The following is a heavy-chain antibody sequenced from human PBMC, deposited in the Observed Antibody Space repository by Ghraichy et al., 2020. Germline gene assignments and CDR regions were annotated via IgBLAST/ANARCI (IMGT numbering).Heavy chain of an antibody. J-gene: IGHJ6*03. Sequence: SQTLSLTCTVSGGSISSYYWSWIRQPPGKGLEWIGYIYYSGSTNYNPSLKSRVTISVDTSKNQFSLKLSSVTAADTAVYYCARLEYYYYMDVWGKGTTVTVSS. V-gene: IGHV4-59*01. D-gene: IGHD1-1*01. CDR2: IYYSGST. CDR3: ARLEYYYYMDV. CDR1: GGSISSYY.